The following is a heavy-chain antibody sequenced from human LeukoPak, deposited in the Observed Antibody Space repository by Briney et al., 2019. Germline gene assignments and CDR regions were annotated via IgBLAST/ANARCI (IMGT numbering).Heavy chain of an antibody. CDR3: ARDLYGGYCSRTSCYGNFFDP. J-gene: IGHJ5*02. V-gene: IGHV4-59*01. D-gene: IGHD2-2*01. CDR2: FYYSGST. Sequence: SETLSLTCTVSGGSISSYYWSWIRQPPGKGLERIGYFYYSGSTNYNPSLKSRVTISVDTSKNQFSLKLSSVTAADTAVYYCARDLYGGYCSRTSCYGNFFDPWGQGTLVTVSS. CDR1: GGSISSYY.